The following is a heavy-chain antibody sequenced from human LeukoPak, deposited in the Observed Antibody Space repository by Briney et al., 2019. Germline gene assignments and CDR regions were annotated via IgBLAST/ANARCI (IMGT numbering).Heavy chain of an antibody. Sequence: SETLSLTCAAYGGSFSGYYWSWIRQPPGKGLEWIGEINHSGSTNYNPSLKSRVTISVDTSKNQFSLKLSSVTAADTAVYYCARESRYCSSTSYYSAYYYGMDVWGQGTTVTVSS. CDR2: INHSGST. J-gene: IGHJ6*02. D-gene: IGHD2-2*01. V-gene: IGHV4-34*01. CDR1: GGSFSGYY. CDR3: ARESRYCSSTSYYSAYYYGMDV.